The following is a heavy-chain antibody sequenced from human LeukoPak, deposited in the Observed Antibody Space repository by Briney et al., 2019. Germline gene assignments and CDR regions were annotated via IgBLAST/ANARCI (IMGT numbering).Heavy chain of an antibody. CDR3: ARGSRYSSGYDYIDH. Sequence: SETLSLTCTVSGGSISSGSDYCSWIRQTAGKGVEWIGRSYSSGSTNYNPSLKSRVSISVDTSKNQFSLRLSSVTAADTAVYYCARGSRYSSGYDYIDHWGQGTLVTVSS. CDR1: GGSISSGSDY. D-gene: IGHD3-22*01. J-gene: IGHJ4*02. V-gene: IGHV4-61*02. CDR2: SYSSGST.